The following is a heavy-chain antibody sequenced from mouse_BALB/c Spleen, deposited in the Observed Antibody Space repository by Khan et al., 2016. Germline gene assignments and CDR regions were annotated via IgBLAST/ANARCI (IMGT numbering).Heavy chain of an antibody. CDR1: GYSIASGYT. V-gene: IGHV3-1*02. CDR2: IHYSGTT. J-gene: IGHJ3*01. Sequence: EVQLQESGPDLVKPSQSLLLTCTVTGYSIASGYTWHWIRQFPGNKLEWMAYIHYSGTTNYNPSLKSRISITRDTSQNQFFLQLKSVTIEDSATYYCVVPHIYFDSDVAWFTYWGQGTLVTVSA. CDR3: VVPHIYFDSDVAWFTY. D-gene: IGHD2-4*01.